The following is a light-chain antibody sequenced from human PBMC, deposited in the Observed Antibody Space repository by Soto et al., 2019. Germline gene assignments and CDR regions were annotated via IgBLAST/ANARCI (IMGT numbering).Light chain of an antibody. J-gene: IGKJ1*01. CDR1: QSISRY. V-gene: IGKV1-39*01. CDR3: QQSFNSPWT. Sequence: DIQMTQSPSSLSASVGDTVTITCRGSQSISRYLNWYQQKPGKAPKLLIYGASSLQSGVPLRFSGSGSGRDFTLTIGSLQLEDFATYYCQQSFNSPWTFGQGTKVEIK. CDR2: GAS.